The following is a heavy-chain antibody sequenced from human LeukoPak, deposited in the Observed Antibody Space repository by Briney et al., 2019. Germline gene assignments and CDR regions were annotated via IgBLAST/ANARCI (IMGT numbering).Heavy chain of an antibody. J-gene: IGHJ4*02. V-gene: IGHV3-49*04. CDR2: IRSKAYGGTP. CDR3: TRHGPSSGGWRYFDY. D-gene: IGHD6-19*01. CDR1: GFSFADYS. Sequence: PGRSLRLSCSASGFSFADYSINWVRQAPGKWLGWVGFIRSKAYGGTPDFGAAARGRFTISRDDSKNVAYFQMNSLETEDTAMYYCTRHGPSSGGWRYFDYWGQGTLVTVSS.